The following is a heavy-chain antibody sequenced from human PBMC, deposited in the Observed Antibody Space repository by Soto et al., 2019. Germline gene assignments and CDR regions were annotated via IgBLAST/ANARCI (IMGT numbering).Heavy chain of an antibody. V-gene: IGHV3-30-3*01. CDR3: AREALRFLEWLLPVEYFQH. Sequence: GGSLRLSCAASGFTFSSYAMHWVRQAPGKGLEWVAVISYDGSNKYYADSVKGRFTISRDNSKNTLYLQMNSLRAEDTAVYYCAREALRFLEWLLPVEYFQHWGQGTLVTVSS. J-gene: IGHJ1*01. CDR1: GFTFSSYA. CDR2: ISYDGSNK. D-gene: IGHD3-3*01.